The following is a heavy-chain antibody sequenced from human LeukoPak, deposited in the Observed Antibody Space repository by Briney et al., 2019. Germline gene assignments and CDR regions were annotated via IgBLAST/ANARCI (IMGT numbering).Heavy chain of an antibody. J-gene: IGHJ3*02. CDR3: AREKNYYDSSGYYLRGAFDI. D-gene: IGHD3-22*01. CDR1: GGSISSYY. V-gene: IGHV4-59*12. Sequence: SETLSLTCTVSGGSISSYYWSWIRQPPGKGLEWIGYIYYSGSTNYNPSLKSRVTISVDTSKNQFSLKLGSVTAADTAVYYCAREKNYYDSSGYYLRGAFDIWGQGTMVTVSS. CDR2: IYYSGST.